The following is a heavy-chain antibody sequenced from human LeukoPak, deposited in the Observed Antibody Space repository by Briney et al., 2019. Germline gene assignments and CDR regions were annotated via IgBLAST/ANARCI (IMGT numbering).Heavy chain of an antibody. J-gene: IGHJ6*02. CDR1: GYIFSNFFSSYG. CDR2: ISAYNGNT. D-gene: IGHD6-13*01. V-gene: IGHV1-18*01. CDR3: AREEGSSWVYYYYGMDV. Sequence: ASVKVSCKASGYIFSNFFSSYGITWVRQAPGQGLEWMGWISAYNGNTNYAQKLQGRVTMTTDTSTSTAYMELRSLRSDDTAVYYCAREEGSSWVYYYYGMDVWGQETTVTVSS.